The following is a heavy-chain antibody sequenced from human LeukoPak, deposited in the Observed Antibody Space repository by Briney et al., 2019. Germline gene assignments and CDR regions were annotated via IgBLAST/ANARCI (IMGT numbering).Heavy chain of an antibody. J-gene: IGHJ4*02. CDR3: ARGIPLSRFDN. D-gene: IGHD5-18*01. CDR1: GGPISSGGYY. V-gene: IGHV4-31*03. Sequence: SQTLSLTCTVSGGPISSGGYYWSWIRQHPGKGLEWIGYIYSSGSTYYNPSLKSRVTISLDTSKNQFSLKLSSVTAADTAVYYCARGIPLSRFDNWGQGTLVTVSS. CDR2: IYSSGST.